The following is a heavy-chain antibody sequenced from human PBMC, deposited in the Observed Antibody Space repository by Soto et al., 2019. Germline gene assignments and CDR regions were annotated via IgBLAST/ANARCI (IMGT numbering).Heavy chain of an antibody. J-gene: IGHJ4*01. V-gene: IGHV3-23*01. CDR1: GFTFSRFD. CDR3: AKTVSIAVVAERNFDV. CDR2: ISLGGGST. Sequence: RRLSCAASGFTFSRFDMTWVRQAPGKGLQWVAGISLGGGSTYYTDSVKGRFTISRDNSENTLYLQMNSLRGEDTAVYYCAKTVSIAVVAERNFDVWGQGTLVTVSS. D-gene: IGHD2-15*01.